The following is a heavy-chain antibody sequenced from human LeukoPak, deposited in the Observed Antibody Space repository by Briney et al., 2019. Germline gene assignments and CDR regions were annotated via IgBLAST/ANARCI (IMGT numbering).Heavy chain of an antibody. V-gene: IGHV1-18*01. CDR3: ARDLSISGGSYDY. CDR1: GYTFTSYG. CDR2: ISAYNGNT. J-gene: IGHJ4*02. D-gene: IGHD1-26*01. Sequence: ASVKVSCKASGYTFTSYGISWVRQAPGQGLEWMGWISAYNGNTNYAQKLQGRVTMTTDTSTSTAYTELRSLRSDDTAVYYCARDLSISGGSYDYWGQGTLVTVSS.